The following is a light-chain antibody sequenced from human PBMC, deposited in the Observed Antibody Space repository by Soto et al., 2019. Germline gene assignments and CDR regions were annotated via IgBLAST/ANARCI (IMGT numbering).Light chain of an antibody. J-gene: IGLJ1*01. CDR3: TSYAGGNNV. CDR2: EVN. Sequence: QSALTQPPSASGSPGQSVTISCTGTSSDVGGYNYVSWYQQHPGKVPKLMVYEVNKRPSGVPDRFSCSKSGNTASLTVSGLPAEDEADDYCTSYAGGNNVVGTGTKVTVL. V-gene: IGLV2-8*01. CDR1: SSDVGGYNY.